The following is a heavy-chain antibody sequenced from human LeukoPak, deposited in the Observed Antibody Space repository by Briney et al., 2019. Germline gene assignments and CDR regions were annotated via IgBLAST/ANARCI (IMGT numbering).Heavy chain of an antibody. CDR1: GFTFSSYA. D-gene: IGHD6-6*01. Sequence: GGSLRLSCAASGFTFSSYAMSWVRQAPGKGLEWVSAISGSGGSTYYADSVKGRFTISRDNSKNTLYLQMNSLRAEDTAVYYRAKLSIAARENWFDPWGQGTLVTVSS. CDR3: AKLSIAARENWFDP. V-gene: IGHV3-23*01. CDR2: ISGSGGST. J-gene: IGHJ5*02.